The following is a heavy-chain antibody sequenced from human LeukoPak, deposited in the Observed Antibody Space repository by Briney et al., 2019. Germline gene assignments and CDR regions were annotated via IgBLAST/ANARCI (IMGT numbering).Heavy chain of an antibody. CDR1: GYTLTELS. V-gene: IGHV1-24*01. Sequence: ASVTVSCKVSGYTLTELSMHWVRQAPGKGLEWMGGFDPEDGETIYAQKFQGRVTMTEDTSTDTAYMELSSLRSEDTAVYYCATRRWGATQFDYWGQGTLVTVSS. CDR2: FDPEDGET. J-gene: IGHJ4*02. D-gene: IGHD1-26*01. CDR3: ATRRWGATQFDY.